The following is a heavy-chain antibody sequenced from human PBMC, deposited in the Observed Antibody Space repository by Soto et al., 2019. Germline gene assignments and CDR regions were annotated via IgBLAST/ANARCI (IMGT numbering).Heavy chain of an antibody. CDR1: GASISSSY. V-gene: IGHV4-59*01. CDR3: ARGGNRYSNVASGVGGFDY. Sequence: SETLSLTCTVSGASISSSYWSWIRQSPERGLEWIAYVYHTGATNYNPSLKSRVTITLDTSKGQFSLNLTSLTTADTAVYFCARGGNRYSNVASGVGGFDYWGQGSLVTVSS. D-gene: IGHD5-12*01. CDR2: VYHTGAT. J-gene: IGHJ4*02.